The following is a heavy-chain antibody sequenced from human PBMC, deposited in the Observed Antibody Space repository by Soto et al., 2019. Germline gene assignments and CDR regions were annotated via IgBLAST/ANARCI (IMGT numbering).Heavy chain of an antibody. V-gene: IGHV4-4*02. CDR2: IYHSGST. CDR3: AGEGLMVREKVGYFDL. J-gene: IGHJ2*01. Sequence: QVQLQESGPGLVKPSGTLSLTCAVSGGSISSSNWWSWVRQPPGKGLEWIGEIYHSGSTNYNPSLKNRVTISVDKSKNQFSLKLSSVTATDTAVYYCAGEGLMVREKVGYFDLWGRGTLVTVSS. D-gene: IGHD3-10*01. CDR1: GGSISSSNW.